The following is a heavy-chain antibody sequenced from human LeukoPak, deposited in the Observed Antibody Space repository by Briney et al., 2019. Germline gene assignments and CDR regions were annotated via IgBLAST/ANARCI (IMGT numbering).Heavy chain of an antibody. Sequence: SETLSLTCTVSGGSISSGDYYWSWIRQPPGKGLEWFAYMYYSGSTYYNPSLKSRVTMSADTSKNQLSLKLSSVTAADTAVYYCARPYYYDSRIDPWGQGILVTVSS. CDR3: ARPYYYDSRIDP. CDR1: GGSISSGDYY. CDR2: MYYSGST. J-gene: IGHJ5*02. D-gene: IGHD3-22*01. V-gene: IGHV4-30-4*01.